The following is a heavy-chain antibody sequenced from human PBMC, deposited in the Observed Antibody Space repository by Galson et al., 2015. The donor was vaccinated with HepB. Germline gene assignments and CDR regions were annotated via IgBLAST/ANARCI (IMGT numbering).Heavy chain of an antibody. CDR1: GYTLTELS. CDR3: ATAIPWAGRSYYYYGMDV. CDR2: FDPEDGET. D-gene: IGHD2-15*01. J-gene: IGHJ6*02. V-gene: IGHV1-24*01. Sequence: SVKVSCKVSGYTLTELSMHWVRQAPGKGLEWMGGFDPEDGETIYAQKFQGRVTMTEDTSTDTAYMELSSLRSEDTAVYYCATAIPWAGRSYYYYGMDVWGQGTTVTVSS.